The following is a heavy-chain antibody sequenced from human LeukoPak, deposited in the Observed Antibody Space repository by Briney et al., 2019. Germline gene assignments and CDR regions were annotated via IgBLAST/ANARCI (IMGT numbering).Heavy chain of an antibody. CDR3: AKLDRSAGHVGY. CDR1: GFTCSCYA. V-gene: IGHV3-23*01. D-gene: IGHD6-13*01. Sequence: PGGSFLPSSASSGFTCSCYAMSWVRPPPGRVLELGSAISGSGGSTYYADSVKGRFTISRDNSKNTLYLQMNSLRAEDTAVYYCAKLDRSAGHVGYWGQGTLVTVSS. J-gene: IGHJ4*02. CDR2: ISGSGGST.